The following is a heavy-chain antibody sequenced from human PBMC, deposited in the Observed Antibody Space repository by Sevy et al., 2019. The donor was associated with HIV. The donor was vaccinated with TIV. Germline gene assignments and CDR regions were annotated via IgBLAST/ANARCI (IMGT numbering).Heavy chain of an antibody. CDR1: GYTFTSYG. CDR3: ARDRMYYYDSSGYKLEYYFDY. CDR2: ISAYNGNT. Sequence: ASVKVSCKASGYTFTSYGISWVRQATGQGLEWMGWISAYNGNTNYAQKLQGRVTMTTDTSTSTAYMELRSLRSDDTAVYYCARDRMYYYDSSGYKLEYYFDYWGQGTLVTVSS. D-gene: IGHD3-22*01. V-gene: IGHV1-18*01. J-gene: IGHJ4*02.